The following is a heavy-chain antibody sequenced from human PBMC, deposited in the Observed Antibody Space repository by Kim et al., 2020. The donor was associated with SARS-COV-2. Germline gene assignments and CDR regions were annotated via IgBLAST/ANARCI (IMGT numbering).Heavy chain of an antibody. CDR3: AIGSGWFDS. J-gene: IGHJ5*01. CDR1: GASFNSDAYS. D-gene: IGHD3-16*01. Sequence: SETLSLTCTVSGASFNSDAYSWSCIRQPPGMQREWIRNIYYRGVTNYNPSPKSRVTIAVDTSKNQFSLRLTSVTAADTGVYYCAIGSGWFDSWGQGSLVTVSP. V-gene: IGHV4-61*08. CDR2: IYYRGVT.